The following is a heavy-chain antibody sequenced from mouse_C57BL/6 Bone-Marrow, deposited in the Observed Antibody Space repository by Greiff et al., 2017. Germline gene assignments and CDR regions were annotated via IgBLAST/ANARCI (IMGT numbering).Heavy chain of an antibody. CDR1: GYTFTSYW. D-gene: IGHD2-12*01. CDR3: ARWGGLRPFAD. CDR2: IDPSDSYT. V-gene: IGHV1-69*01. J-gene: IGHJ3*01. Sequence: QVQLQQPGAELVMPGASVKLSCKASGYTFTSYWMHWVKQRPGQGLEWIGEIDPSDSYTNYNQKFKGKSTLTVDKSSSTAYMQLSSLTSEDSAVYYCARWGGLRPFADWGQGTLVTVSA.